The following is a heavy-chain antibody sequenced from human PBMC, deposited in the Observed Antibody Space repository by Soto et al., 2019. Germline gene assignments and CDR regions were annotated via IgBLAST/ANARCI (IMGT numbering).Heavy chain of an antibody. J-gene: IGHJ5*02. V-gene: IGHV4-31*03. CDR1: GDSINRGYYY. D-gene: IGHD2-2*01. Sequence: TLSLTFSVSGDSINRGYYYWSWIRQPPGKGLEWIVYIHHSGDTYYKSSLKSRLTISLDTSKNQFSLDLTSVTAADTAMYYCARLLCSRSTCDSWFDPWGQGTLVTVSS. CDR3: ARLLCSRSTCDSWFDP. CDR2: IHHSGDT.